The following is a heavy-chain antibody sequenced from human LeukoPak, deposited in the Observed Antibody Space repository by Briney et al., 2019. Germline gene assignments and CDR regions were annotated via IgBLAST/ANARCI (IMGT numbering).Heavy chain of an antibody. V-gene: IGHV4-34*01. Sequence: PSETLSLTCAVYGGSFSGYYWSWIRQPPGKALEWIGEINHSGSTNYNPSLKSRVTISVDTSKNQFSLKLSSVTAAGTAVYYCARAPYDSSGYYYDYWGQGTLVTVSS. J-gene: IGHJ4*02. D-gene: IGHD3-22*01. CDR2: INHSGST. CDR1: GGSFSGYY. CDR3: ARAPYDSSGYYYDY.